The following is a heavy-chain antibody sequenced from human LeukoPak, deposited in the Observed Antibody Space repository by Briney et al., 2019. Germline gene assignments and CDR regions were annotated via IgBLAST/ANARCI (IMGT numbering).Heavy chain of an antibody. V-gene: IGHV4-59*01. CDR1: GGSISSYY. D-gene: IGHD3-9*01. J-gene: IGHJ3*02. Sequence: SETLSPTCTVSGGSISSYYWSWIRQPPGKGLEWIGYIYYSGSTNYNPSLKSRVTISVDTSKNQFSLKLSSVTAADTAVYYCAREHYDILTGLYIDAFDIWGPGTRVTVSS. CDR3: AREHYDILTGLYIDAFDI. CDR2: IYYSGST.